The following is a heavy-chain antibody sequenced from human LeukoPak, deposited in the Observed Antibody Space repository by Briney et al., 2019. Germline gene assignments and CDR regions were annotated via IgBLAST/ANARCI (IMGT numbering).Heavy chain of an antibody. J-gene: IGHJ4*02. CDR2: INAGNGNT. D-gene: IGHD3-9*01. V-gene: IGHV1-3*01. Sequence: ASVKVSCKASGYTFTRYAMHWVRQAPGQRLEWMGWINAGNGNTKYSQKFQGRVTITRDTSASTAYMELCSLRSEDTAVYYCASPPPNYDILTGFEYWGQGTLVTVSS. CDR1: GYTFTRYA. CDR3: ASPPPNYDILTGFEY.